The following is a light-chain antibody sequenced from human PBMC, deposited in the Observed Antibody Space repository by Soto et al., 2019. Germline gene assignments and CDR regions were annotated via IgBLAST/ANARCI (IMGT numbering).Light chain of an antibody. CDR2: DAS. CDR1: QSVSGY. V-gene: IGKV3-11*01. J-gene: IGKJ4*01. CDR3: HQRSNWPFT. Sequence: DIVLTQSPATLSLSPGERATLSCRASQSVSGYLAWYQQKPGQAPRLLIYDASTRATGIPARFSGSGSGSDFTLTISSLEPEDVAVYYCHQRSNWPFTFGGGTKVEIK.